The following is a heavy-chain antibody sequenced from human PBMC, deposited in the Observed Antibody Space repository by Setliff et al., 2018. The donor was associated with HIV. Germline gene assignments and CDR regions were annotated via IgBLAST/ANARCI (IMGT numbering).Heavy chain of an antibody. Sequence: PSETLSLTCAVSGGSITGTNWWNWVRQPPGKGLTWIGSIYYTGGTYYNPSLKSRVTISVDMSKNQFSLKLSSVTAADTAVYYWASSMGSHDAFDIWGQGTMVTVSS. D-gene: IGHD2-8*01. CDR2: IYYTGGT. CDR1: GGSITGTNW. J-gene: IGHJ3*02. V-gene: IGHV4-4*02. CDR3: ASSMGSHDAFDI.